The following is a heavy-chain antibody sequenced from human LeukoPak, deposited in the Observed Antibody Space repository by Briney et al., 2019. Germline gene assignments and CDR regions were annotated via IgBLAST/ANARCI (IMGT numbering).Heavy chain of an antibody. CDR1: GFTFDDYG. Sequence: PGGSLRLSCAASGFTFDDYGMSWVRQAPGKGLEWVAVIWYDGSNKYYADSVKGRFTISRDNSKNTLYLQMNSLRAEDTAVYYCAKDYSSWSALQNWFDPWGQGTLVTLSS. CDR3: AKDYSSWSALQNWFDP. D-gene: IGHD6-13*01. J-gene: IGHJ5*02. V-gene: IGHV3-33*06. CDR2: IWYDGSNK.